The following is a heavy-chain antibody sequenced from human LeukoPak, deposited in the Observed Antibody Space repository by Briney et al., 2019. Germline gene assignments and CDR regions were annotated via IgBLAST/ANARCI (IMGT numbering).Heavy chain of an antibody. CDR1: GFTFSNYA. J-gene: IGHJ4*02. V-gene: IGHV3-23*01. Sequence: GGSLRLSCAASGFTFSNYAMSWVRQAPGKGLEWVSLISGSGGSTNYADSVKGRFSISRDNSKNTVYLQMKSLRADDTALYYCARAPGYCSGGSRYDYWGQGTLVTVSS. CDR2: ISGSGGST. CDR3: ARAPGYCSGGSRYDY. D-gene: IGHD2-15*01.